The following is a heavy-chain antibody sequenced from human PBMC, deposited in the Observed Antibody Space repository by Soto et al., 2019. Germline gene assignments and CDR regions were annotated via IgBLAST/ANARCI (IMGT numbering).Heavy chain of an antibody. CDR3: AREPPPIVAYYGDYYYYGMDV. Sequence: QVQLVESGGGVVQPGRSLRLSCAASGFTFSSYGMHWVRQAPGKGLEWVAVIWYDGSNKYYADSVKGRFTISRDNSKNTLYLQMNSLRAEDTAVYYCAREPPPIVAYYGDYYYYGMDVWGQGTTVTVSS. V-gene: IGHV3-33*01. J-gene: IGHJ6*02. D-gene: IGHD3-10*01. CDR1: GFTFSSYG. CDR2: IWYDGSNK.